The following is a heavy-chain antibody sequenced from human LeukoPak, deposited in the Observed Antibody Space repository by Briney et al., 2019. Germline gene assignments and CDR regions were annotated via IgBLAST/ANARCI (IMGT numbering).Heavy chain of an antibody. CDR2: ISGSGGST. Sequence: GGSLRLSCAASGFTFSSYAMSWVRQAPGKGLEWVSAISGSGGSTYYADSVKGRFIISRDNSKNTLYLQMNSLRAEDTAVYCCAKPYDSSGPNWFDPWGQGTLVTVSS. CDR3: AKPYDSSGPNWFDP. CDR1: GFTFSSYA. V-gene: IGHV3-23*01. D-gene: IGHD3-22*01. J-gene: IGHJ5*02.